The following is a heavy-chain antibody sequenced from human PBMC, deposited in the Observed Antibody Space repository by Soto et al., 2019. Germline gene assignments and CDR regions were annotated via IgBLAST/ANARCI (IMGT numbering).Heavy chain of an antibody. V-gene: IGHV3-11*01. J-gene: IGHJ4*02. D-gene: IGHD3-10*01. CDR3: ASDPYYYASGF. CDR1: GFRFSDHY. Sequence: GGSLRLSCAASGFRFSDHYMTWIRQAPGKGLEWVSKISGDGTTIYYADSVKGRFTVSRDNAKNSVYLQMNSLRAEDTAVYYCASDPYYYASGFWGQGTLVTVSS. CDR2: ISGDGTTI.